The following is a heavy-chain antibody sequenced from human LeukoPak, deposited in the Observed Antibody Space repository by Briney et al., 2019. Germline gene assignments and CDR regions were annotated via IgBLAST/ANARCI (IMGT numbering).Heavy chain of an antibody. CDR2: ISSSGSTI. CDR3: ARVRSGVAATRFLEGWFDP. CDR1: GFTFSDYY. V-gene: IGHV3-11*01. Sequence: GGSLRLSCAASGFTFSDYYMSWIRQAPGKGLEWVSYISSSGSTIYYADSVKGRFTISRDNAKNSLYLQMNSLRAEDTAVYYCARVRSGVAATRFLEGWFDPWGQGTLVTVSS. J-gene: IGHJ5*02. D-gene: IGHD2-15*01.